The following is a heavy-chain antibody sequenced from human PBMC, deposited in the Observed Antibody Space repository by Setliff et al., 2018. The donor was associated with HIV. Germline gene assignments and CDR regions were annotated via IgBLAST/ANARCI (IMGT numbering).Heavy chain of an antibody. Sequence: SETLSLTCLVFGYSITNGNYWAWIRQSPGKGLEWIGSIYSTGHSYYNPSHTSRLTMSVDTAKNRFSLKLISVTAADTAVYYCARDRSLRFSQSPSFNYFDVWGQGALVTVSS. CDR3: ARDRSLRFSQSPSFNYFDV. V-gene: IGHV4-38-2*02. CDR2: IYSTGHS. CDR1: GYSITNGNY. D-gene: IGHD3-10*01. J-gene: IGHJ4*02.